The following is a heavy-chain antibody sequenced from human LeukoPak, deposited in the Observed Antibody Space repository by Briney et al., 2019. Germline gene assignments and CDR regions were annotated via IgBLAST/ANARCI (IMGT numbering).Heavy chain of an antibody. D-gene: IGHD6-6*01. CDR2: ISYDGSNK. Sequence: GRSLRLSCAASGFTFSSYGMHWVRQAPGKGLEWVAVISYDGSNKYYADSVKGRFTISRDNSKNTLYLQMNSLRAEDTAVYYCARSVGIAARTVDYWGQGTLVTVSS. V-gene: IGHV3-30*03. J-gene: IGHJ4*02. CDR3: ARSVGIAARTVDY. CDR1: GFTFSSYG.